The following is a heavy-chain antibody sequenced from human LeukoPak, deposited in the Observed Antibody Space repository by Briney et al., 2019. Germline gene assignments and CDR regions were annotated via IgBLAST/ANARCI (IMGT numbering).Heavy chain of an antibody. CDR2: FYYSGNT. CDR1: GDSMRGGNYY. V-gene: IGHV4-39*01. Sequence: PSETLSLTCPVSGDSMRGGNYYWDWIRQPPGRGLEWIGNFYYSGNTHYNPSLKSRVTISVDTSKNQFSLNLSSVTAADTAVYYCARHLASCGSDCYLDYFDYWGQGTLVTVSS. D-gene: IGHD2-21*02. J-gene: IGHJ4*02. CDR3: ARHLASCGSDCYLDYFDY.